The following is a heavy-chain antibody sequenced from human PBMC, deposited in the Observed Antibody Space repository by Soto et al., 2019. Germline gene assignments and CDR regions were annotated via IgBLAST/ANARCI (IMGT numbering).Heavy chain of an antibody. J-gene: IGHJ4*02. Sequence: PSETLSLTCTVSSGSIRSYYWNWNRQPPGKGLEWIGSIYYSGNTNYSPSLKSRVTISVDTSKKQFSLKLTSVTAADTAMYYCARGYCSSTSCYEFDYWGQGTLVTVS. D-gene: IGHD2-2*01. V-gene: IGHV4-59*01. CDR1: SGSIRSYY. CDR2: IYYSGNT. CDR3: ARGYCSSTSCYEFDY.